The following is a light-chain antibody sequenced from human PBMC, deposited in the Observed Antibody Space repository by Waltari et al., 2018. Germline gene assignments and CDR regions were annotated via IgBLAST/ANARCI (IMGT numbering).Light chain of an antibody. Sequence: DIKMTQSPSSMSASVGARVTITCRASQGMSNYLAWYQQKPGKVPKLLIYAASTLQSGVPSRFSGSGSGTDFTLTISSLQPEDVATYYCQKYNSAPLTFGGGTKVEIK. CDR1: QGMSNY. J-gene: IGKJ4*01. V-gene: IGKV1-27*01. CDR3: QKYNSAPLT. CDR2: AAS.